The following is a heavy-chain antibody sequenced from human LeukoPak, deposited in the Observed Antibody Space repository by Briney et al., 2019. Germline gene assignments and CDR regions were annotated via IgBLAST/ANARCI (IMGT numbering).Heavy chain of an antibody. CDR1: GFTFSSYD. D-gene: IGHD6-13*01. CDR2: ISYDGTNK. CDR3: GGYHY. Sequence: GGSLRLSCAASGFTFSSYDMHWVRQAPGKGLEWVAVISYDGTNKYYADSVKGRFTISRDNSKNTLYPQMNSLRAEDTAVYYCGGYHYWGQGTLVTVSS. V-gene: IGHV3-30*03. J-gene: IGHJ4*02.